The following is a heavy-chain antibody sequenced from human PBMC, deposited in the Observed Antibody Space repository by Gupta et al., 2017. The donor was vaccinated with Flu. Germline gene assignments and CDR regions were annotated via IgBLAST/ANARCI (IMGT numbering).Heavy chain of an antibody. D-gene: IGHD6-19*01. CDR1: GYTFTGYY. V-gene: IGHV1-2*02. CDR2: INPNSGGT. CDR3: ARDLLAEAVAGHFDY. J-gene: IGHJ4*02. Sequence: QVQLVQSGAEVKKPGASVKVSCKASGYTFTGYYMHWVRQAPGQGLEWMGWINPNSGGTNYAQKFQGRVTMTRDTSISTAYMELSRLRSDDTAAYYCARDLLAEAVAGHFDYWGQGTLVTVSS.